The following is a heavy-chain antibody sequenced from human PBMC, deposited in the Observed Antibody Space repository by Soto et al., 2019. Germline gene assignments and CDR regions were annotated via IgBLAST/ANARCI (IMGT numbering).Heavy chain of an antibody. J-gene: IGHJ6*02. CDR3: AASCVGCGGFNYYGMDV. Sequence: QVQLQESGPGLVKPSQTLSLTCTVSGGSISSGGYYWSWIRQHPGKGLEWIGYIYYSGSTYYNPXIKGRVTISGAXSXNXLSLKLSSVTAADTAVYYCAASCVGCGGFNYYGMDVWGQGTTVTVSS. CDR2: IYYSGST. D-gene: IGHD2-21*01. CDR1: GGSISSGGYY. V-gene: IGHV4-31*03.